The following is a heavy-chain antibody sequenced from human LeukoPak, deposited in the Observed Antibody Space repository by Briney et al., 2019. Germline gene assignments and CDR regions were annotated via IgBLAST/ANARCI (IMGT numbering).Heavy chain of an antibody. D-gene: IGHD3-10*01. CDR2: IIPILGIA. J-gene: IGHJ4*02. CDR1: GGTFSSYT. Sequence: SVKVSCKASGGTFSSYTISWVRQAPGQGLEWMGRIIPILGIANYAQKFQGRVTITADKSTSTAYMELSSLRSEDTAVYYCASTMVRGVIPLYPFDYWGQGTLVTVSS. V-gene: IGHV1-69*02. CDR3: ASTMVRGVIPLYPFDY.